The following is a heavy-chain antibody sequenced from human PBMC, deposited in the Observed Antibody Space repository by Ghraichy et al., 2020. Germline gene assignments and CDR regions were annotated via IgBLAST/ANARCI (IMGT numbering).Heavy chain of an antibody. CDR2: ISSSSSYI. CDR3: ARPDSSGYYYNWYFDL. CDR1: GFTFSSYS. Sequence: GGSLRLSCAASGFTFSSYSMNWVRQAPGKGLEWVSSISSSSSYIYYADSVKGRFTISRDNAKNSLYLQMNSLRAEDTAGYYCARPDSSGYYYNWYFDLWGRGTLVTVSS. V-gene: IGHV3-21*01. J-gene: IGHJ2*01. D-gene: IGHD3-22*01.